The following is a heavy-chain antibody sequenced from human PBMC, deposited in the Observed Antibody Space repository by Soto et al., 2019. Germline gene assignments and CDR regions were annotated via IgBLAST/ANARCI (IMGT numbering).Heavy chain of an antibody. V-gene: IGHV1-2*02. CDR1: GYTFTGPY. Sequence: QAQLVQSGAEVKKPGASVKVSCKASGYTFTGPYIHWVRQAPGQGLEWMGCINPNSGGTEFAQKFQGRVTVTRDTSITTVYMELNSLRSDDTGVYYCARDFRTDSHGVDVWGQGTAVTVSS. CDR3: ARDFRTDSHGVDV. D-gene: IGHD4-4*01. CDR2: INPNSGGT. J-gene: IGHJ6*02.